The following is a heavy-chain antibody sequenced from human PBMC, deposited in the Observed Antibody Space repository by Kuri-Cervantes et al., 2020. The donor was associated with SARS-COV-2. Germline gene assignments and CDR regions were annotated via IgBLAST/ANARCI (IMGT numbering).Heavy chain of an antibody. J-gene: IGHJ4*02. CDR1: GFTFSSYA. V-gene: IGHV3-48*01. D-gene: IGHD4-11*01. CDR3: ARAPLSHSNAQPFWFDY. CDR2: IGSSISTI. Sequence: GGSLRLSCAASGFTFSSYAMSWVRQAPGKGLEWVSNIGSSISTIYHADSVKGRFTVSRDNAKNSLYLQMSSLRAEDTAVYYCARAPLSHSNAQPFWFDYWGQGTLVTVSS.